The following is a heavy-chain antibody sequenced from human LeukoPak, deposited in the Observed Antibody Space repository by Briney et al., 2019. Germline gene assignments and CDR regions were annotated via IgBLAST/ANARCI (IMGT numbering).Heavy chain of an antibody. V-gene: IGHV4-34*01. D-gene: IGHD5-18*01. CDR2: INHSGST. CDR1: GGSFSGYY. CDR3: ARSMDSYGFVDY. J-gene: IGHJ4*02. Sequence: PSETLSLTCAVYGGSFSGYYWSWIRQPPGKGLEWIGEINHSGSTNYNPSLKSRVTISVDTSKNQFSLKLSSVTAADTAVYYCARSMDSYGFVDYWGQGTLVTVSS.